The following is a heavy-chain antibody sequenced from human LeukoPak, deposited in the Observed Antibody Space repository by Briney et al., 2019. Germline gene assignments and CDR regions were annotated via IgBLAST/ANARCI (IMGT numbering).Heavy chain of an antibody. CDR2: MNPNSGNT. V-gene: IGHV1-8*03. Sequence: ASVKVSCKASGYTFTSYDINWVRQATGQGLEWMGWMNPNSGNTGYAQKFQGRVTITRNTSISTAYMELSSLRSEDTAVYYCARGKLGYCSGGSCYPRVYYFDYWGQGALVTVSS. J-gene: IGHJ4*02. CDR1: GYTFTSYD. CDR3: ARGKLGYCSGGSCYPRVYYFDY. D-gene: IGHD2-15*01.